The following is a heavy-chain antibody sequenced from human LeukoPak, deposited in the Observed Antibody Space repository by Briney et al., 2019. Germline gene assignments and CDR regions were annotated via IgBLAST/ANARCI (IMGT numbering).Heavy chain of an antibody. CDR3: ARARTSGSFCDY. Sequence: PGGSLRLSCAASGFTFSSYAMSCVRQAPGKGLEWVSRVSISGDSTYYADSVKGRFTISRDNSENTLYLQINSLRAEDTAVYYCARARTSGSFCDYWGQGTLVTVSS. J-gene: IGHJ4*02. D-gene: IGHD1-26*01. CDR1: GFTFSSYA. CDR2: VSISGDST. V-gene: IGHV3-23*01.